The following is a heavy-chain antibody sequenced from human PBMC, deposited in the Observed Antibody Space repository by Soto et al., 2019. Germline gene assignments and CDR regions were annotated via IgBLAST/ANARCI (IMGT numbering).Heavy chain of an antibody. Sequence: QVQLQESGPGLVKPSETLSLTCTVSGGSVSSGSYYWSWIRQPPGKGLEWMGYIYYSGSTNNNPSLKSRVTISVDTSKNQFSLKLSSVTAADTAVDYCAREKMGVWGSDDYYGMDVWGQGTTVTVSS. CDR2: IYYSGST. J-gene: IGHJ6*02. D-gene: IGHD3-16*01. CDR3: AREKMGVWGSDDYYGMDV. CDR1: GGSVSSGSYY. V-gene: IGHV4-61*01.